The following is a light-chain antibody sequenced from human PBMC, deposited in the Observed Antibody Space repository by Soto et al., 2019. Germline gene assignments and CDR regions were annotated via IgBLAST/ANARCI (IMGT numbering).Light chain of an antibody. CDR2: QDS. Sequence: SYELTQPPSVSVSPGQTASITCSGDKLGDNYACWYQQKPGQSPVLVIYQDSKRPSGIPERFSGSNSGNTATLTISGTQAMDEADYYCQAWDSSTAHYVFGTGTKVTVL. CDR1: KLGDNY. J-gene: IGLJ1*01. CDR3: QAWDSSTAHYV. V-gene: IGLV3-1*01.